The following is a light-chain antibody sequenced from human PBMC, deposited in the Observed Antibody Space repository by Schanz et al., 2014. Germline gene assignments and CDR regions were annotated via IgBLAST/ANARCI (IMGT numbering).Light chain of an antibody. CDR2: EVS. J-gene: IGLJ2*01. CDR3: CSYVGHSTVL. CDR1: SSDVGGYNY. Sequence: QSALTQPPSASGSPGQSVTISCTGTSSDVGGYNYVSWYQQHPGKVPKLMIYEVSKRPSGVPDRFSGSKSGNTASLTVSGLQAEDEADYYCCSYVGHSTVLFGGGTKLTVL. V-gene: IGLV2-8*01.